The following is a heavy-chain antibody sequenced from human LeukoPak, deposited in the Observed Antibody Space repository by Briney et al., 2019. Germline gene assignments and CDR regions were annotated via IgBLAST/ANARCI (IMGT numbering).Heavy chain of an antibody. Sequence: ASETLSLTCTVSGGSISSYYWSWIRQPPGKGLEWIGYIYYSGSTNYNPSLKSRVISVDTSKNQFSLKLSSVPAADTAVYYCARDHITGTLLGTYYYYYGMDVWGQGTTVTVSS. J-gene: IGHJ6*02. CDR3: ARDHITGTLLGTYYYYYGMDV. CDR2: IYYSGST. CDR1: GGSISSYY. D-gene: IGHD1-20*01. V-gene: IGHV4-59*01.